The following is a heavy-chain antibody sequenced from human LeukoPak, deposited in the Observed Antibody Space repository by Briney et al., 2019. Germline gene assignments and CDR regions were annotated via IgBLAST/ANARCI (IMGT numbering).Heavy chain of an antibody. V-gene: IGHV4-59*01. Sequence: SETLSLTCTVSGGSISNYYWSWIRQPPEKGLEWIGNIHYSGSTDQNPSLKSRVTISVDTSKNQFSLKLSSVTAADTAVYYCARDLTGDDAFDIWGQGTMVTVSS. CDR2: IHYSGST. CDR3: ARDLTGDDAFDI. J-gene: IGHJ3*02. CDR1: GGSISNYY. D-gene: IGHD7-27*01.